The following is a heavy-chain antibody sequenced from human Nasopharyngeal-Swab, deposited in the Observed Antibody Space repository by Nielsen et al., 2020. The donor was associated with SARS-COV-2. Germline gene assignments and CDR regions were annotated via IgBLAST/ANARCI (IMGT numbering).Heavy chain of an antibody. CDR3: ARGGDIVVVVAATDY. CDR2: ISSSGSTI. D-gene: IGHD2-15*01. Sequence: GESLKISCAASGFTFSGSAMHWVRQAPGKGLEWVSYISSSGSTIYYADSVKGRFTISRDNAKNSLYLQMNSLRAEDTAVYYCARGGDIVVVVAATDYWGQGTLVTVSS. J-gene: IGHJ4*02. CDR1: GFTFSGSA. V-gene: IGHV3-48*04.